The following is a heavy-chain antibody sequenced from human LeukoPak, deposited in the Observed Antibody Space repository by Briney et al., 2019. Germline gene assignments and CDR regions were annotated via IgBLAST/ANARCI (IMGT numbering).Heavy chain of an antibody. Sequence: PGGSLRLSCAASGFTFSDYYMSWIRQAPGKGLEWVSYISSSGSTIYYADSVKGRFTISRDNAKNSLYLLMNSLRAEDTAVYYCARGYYDILFGSNWFDPWGQGTLVTVSS. D-gene: IGHD3-9*01. CDR1: GFTFSDYY. CDR2: ISSSGSTI. CDR3: ARGYYDILFGSNWFDP. J-gene: IGHJ5*02. V-gene: IGHV3-11*01.